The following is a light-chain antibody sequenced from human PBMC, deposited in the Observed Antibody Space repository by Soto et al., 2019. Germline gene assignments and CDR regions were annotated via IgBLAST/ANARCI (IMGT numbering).Light chain of an antibody. CDR1: QSVSRRY. J-gene: IGKJ2*01. CDR2: GPS. V-gene: IGKV3-20*01. Sequence: EVALTQSPGTLSLSPGERATLSCRASQSVSRRYLAWYQQKHGQAPRLLIFGPSSRATGIPDRFSGSGSGTDFTLTISSLGPEDFAVYYCLQYDTSPPRYTFGQGTKLEIK. CDR3: LQYDTSPPRYT.